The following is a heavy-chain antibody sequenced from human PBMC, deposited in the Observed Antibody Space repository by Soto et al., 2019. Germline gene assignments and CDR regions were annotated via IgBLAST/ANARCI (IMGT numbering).Heavy chain of an antibody. D-gene: IGHD3-16*01. V-gene: IGHV1-18*01. J-gene: IGHJ4*02. CDR2: ISAYKVNT. CDR1: GYTFTPYD. Sequence: QVQLVQSGPEVKKPGASVKVSCKASGYTFTPYDITWVRQAPGQGLEWMGWISAYKVNTRYAQTLQDRVTMTTGTSRSTADMDRRSLGSEDTAMYYGARVETGYRYAYGYWGQGTLVTVSS. CDR3: ARVETGYRYAYGY.